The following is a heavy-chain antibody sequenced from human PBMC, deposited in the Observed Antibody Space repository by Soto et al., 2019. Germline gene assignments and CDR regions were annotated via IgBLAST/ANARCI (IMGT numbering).Heavy chain of an antibody. CDR3: ARDRSSSWYSHLDY. J-gene: IGHJ4*02. D-gene: IGHD6-13*01. CDR2: IIPIFGTA. Sequence: QVQLVQSGAEVKKPGSSVKVSSKASGGTFSSYAISWVRQAPGQGLEWMGGIIPIFGTANYAQKFQGRVTITADESTSTAYMELSSLRSEDTAVYYCARDRSSSWYSHLDYWGQGTLVTVSS. V-gene: IGHV1-69*12. CDR1: GGTFSSYA.